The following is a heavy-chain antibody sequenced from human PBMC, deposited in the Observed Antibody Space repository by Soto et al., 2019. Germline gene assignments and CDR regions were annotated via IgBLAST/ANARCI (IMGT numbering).Heavy chain of an antibody. Sequence: EVQLVESGGGLVQPGGSLRLSCAASGFTFSSYWMHWVRQAPGKGLVWVSRIKSDGSGTSYADSVKGRLTTSRDNAKNAXYLQMNSMRAEDRAVYYCARGDGDYYDGNGYLGRHWGQGTLVTVSP. CDR1: GFTFSSYW. J-gene: IGHJ4*02. V-gene: IGHV3-74*01. CDR2: IKSDGSGT. CDR3: ARGDGDYYDGNGYLGRH. D-gene: IGHD3-22*01.